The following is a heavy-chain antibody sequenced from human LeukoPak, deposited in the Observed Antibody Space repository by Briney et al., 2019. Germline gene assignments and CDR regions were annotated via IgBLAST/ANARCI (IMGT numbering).Heavy chain of an antibody. J-gene: IGHJ6*02. CDR2: ISAYNGNT. CDR1: GYTFTSYG. Sequence: GASVKVSCKASGYTFTSYGISWVRQAPGQGFEWMGWISAYNGNTNYAQKLQGRVTMTTDTSTSTAYMELRSLRSDDTAVYYCARDILTGYYRYYGMDVWGQGTTVTVSS. CDR3: ARDILTGYYRYYGMDV. D-gene: IGHD3-9*01. V-gene: IGHV1-18*01.